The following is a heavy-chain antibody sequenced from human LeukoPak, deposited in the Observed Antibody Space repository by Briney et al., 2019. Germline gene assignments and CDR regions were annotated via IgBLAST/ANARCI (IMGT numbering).Heavy chain of an antibody. CDR3: ARVRQLPSCPDY. Sequence: MVWISAYNRNTTYAQTLQRSFTMTTDTSTSTAYMELRSLRSDDTAVCYCARVRQLPSCPDYWGQGTLVTVSS. V-gene: IGHV1-18*01. CDR2: ISAYNRNT. J-gene: IGHJ4*02. D-gene: IGHD2-2*01.